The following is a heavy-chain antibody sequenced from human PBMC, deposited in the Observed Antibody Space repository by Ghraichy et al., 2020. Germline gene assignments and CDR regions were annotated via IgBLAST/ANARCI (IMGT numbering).Heavy chain of an antibody. CDR1: GFNFDYYA. J-gene: IGHJ6*02. D-gene: IGHD6-13*01. Sequence: GGSLRLSCATSGFNFDYYAMHWVRQRPGKGLEWVSLISWDGGSTYYADSVKGRFTISRDNSKDSLYLQMNSLRAEDTALYYCAKSGSSWYNYYYYGMDVWGQGTTVTVSS. V-gene: IGHV3-43D*04. CDR2: ISWDGGST. CDR3: AKSGSSWYNYYYYGMDV.